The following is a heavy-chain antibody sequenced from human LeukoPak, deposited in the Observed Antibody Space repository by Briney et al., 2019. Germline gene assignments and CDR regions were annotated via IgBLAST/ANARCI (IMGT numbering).Heavy chain of an antibody. D-gene: IGHD3-22*01. CDR2: ISGSGGST. J-gene: IGHJ5*02. V-gene: IGHV3-23*01. CDR1: GLTFSSYG. Sequence: GGSLRLSCAASGLTFSSYGMSWVRQAPGKGLEWVSAISGSGGSTYYADSVKGRFTISRDNSKNTLYLQMNSLRAEDTAVYYCAKITMIVGWFDPWGQGTLVTVSS. CDR3: AKITMIVGWFDP.